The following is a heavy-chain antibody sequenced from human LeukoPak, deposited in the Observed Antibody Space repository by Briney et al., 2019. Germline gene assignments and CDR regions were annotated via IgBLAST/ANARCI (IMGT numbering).Heavy chain of an antibody. CDR3: ARGGSSSWFGVNWFDP. D-gene: IGHD6-13*01. Sequence: SETLSLTCTVSGYSISSGYYWGSIRQPPGKGLEWIGSIYHSGRTYSNPSLKSRVTVSVDTSNNQFSLKLSSVTAADTAVYYCARGGSSSWFGVNWFDPWGQGILVTVSS. V-gene: IGHV4-38-2*02. CDR1: GYSISSGYY. J-gene: IGHJ5*02. CDR2: IYHSGRT.